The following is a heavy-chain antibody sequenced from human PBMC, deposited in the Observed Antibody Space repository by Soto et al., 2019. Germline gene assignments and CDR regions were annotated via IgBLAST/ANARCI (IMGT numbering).Heavy chain of an antibody. V-gene: IGHV1-69*02. D-gene: IGHD2-15*01. CDR2: IIPILGIA. J-gene: IGHJ4*02. CDR3: ARPQYCSGGSCYSFDY. Sequence: QVQLVHSGAEVKKPGSSVKVSCKASGGTFSSYTISWVRQAPGQGLEWMGRIIPILGIANYAQKFQGRVTITADKSTSTAYMELSSLRSEDTAVYYCARPQYCSGGSCYSFDYWGQGTLVTVSS. CDR1: GGTFSSYT.